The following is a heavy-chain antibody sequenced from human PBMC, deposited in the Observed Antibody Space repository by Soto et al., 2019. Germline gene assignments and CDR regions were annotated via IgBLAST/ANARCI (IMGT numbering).Heavy chain of an antibody. V-gene: IGHV3-21*01. D-gene: IGHD6-6*01. J-gene: IGHJ4*02. CDR3: ARWWSSSGPFAY. CDR1: GFTFSSYS. Sequence: GRSLRLSCAASGFTFSSYSKNCVRQAPGKGLEWVSSISSSSSYIYYADSVKGRFTISRDTAKNSLYLQMNSRRAEDTAVYYCARWWSSSGPFAYRGQGSFVTGSS. CDR2: ISSSSSYI.